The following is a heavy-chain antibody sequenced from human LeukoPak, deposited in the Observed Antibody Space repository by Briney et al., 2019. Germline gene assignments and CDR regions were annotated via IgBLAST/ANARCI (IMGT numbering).Heavy chain of an antibody. J-gene: IGHJ6*03. Sequence: SETLSLTCTVSGGSISSYYWSWIRQPPGKGLEWIGYIYYSGSTNYNPSLKSRVTISVDTSKNQFSLKLSSVTAADTAVYYCAKTDDYSNYAVYYYYYYMDVWGKGTTVTVSS. CDR2: IYYSGST. CDR1: GGSISSYY. CDR3: AKTDDYSNYAVYYYYYYMDV. D-gene: IGHD4-11*01. V-gene: IGHV4-59*01.